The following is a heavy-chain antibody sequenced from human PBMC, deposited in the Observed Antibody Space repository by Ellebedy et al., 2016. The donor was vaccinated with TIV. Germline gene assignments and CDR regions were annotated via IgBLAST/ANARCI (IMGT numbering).Heavy chain of an antibody. Sequence: GGSLRLSCAVSGFTISSNYMSWVRQAPGKGLEWVSIIYSAGTTYYADSAKGRFTISRDTSKNTLYLQMNSLRGEGTAVYYCARVDLGLAFHYWGRGALVTVSS. CDR2: IYSAGTT. CDR1: GFTISSNY. D-gene: IGHD1-26*01. V-gene: IGHV3-53*01. CDR3: ARVDLGLAFHY. J-gene: IGHJ4*02.